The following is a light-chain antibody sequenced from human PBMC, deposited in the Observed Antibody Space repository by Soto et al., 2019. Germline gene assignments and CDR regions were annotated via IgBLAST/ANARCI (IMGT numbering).Light chain of an antibody. Sequence: DIQMIQSPSTLSASVGDRVTITCRASQSISSWLAWYQQKPGKAPKLLIYDASSLESGVPSRFSGSGSGTEFTPTISSLQPDDFATYYCQQYNSFWTFGQGTKVDIK. CDR2: DAS. CDR3: QQYNSFWT. CDR1: QSISSW. J-gene: IGKJ1*01. V-gene: IGKV1-5*01.